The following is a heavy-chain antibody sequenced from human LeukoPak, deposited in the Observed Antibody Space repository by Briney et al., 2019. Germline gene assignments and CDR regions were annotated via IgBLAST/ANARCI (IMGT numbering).Heavy chain of an antibody. CDR3: ARHRQGYDEFDY. D-gene: IGHD5-12*01. V-gene: IGHV4-61*05. J-gene: IGHJ4*02. Sequence: PSETLSLTCTVSGGSISSSSYYWGWIRQSPGKGLEWIGYINDSGYTNYNPSLKSRVTISVDTSKNQFSLKLSSVTAADTAVYYCARHRQGYDEFDYWGQGTLVTVAS. CDR2: INDSGYT. CDR1: GGSISSSSYY.